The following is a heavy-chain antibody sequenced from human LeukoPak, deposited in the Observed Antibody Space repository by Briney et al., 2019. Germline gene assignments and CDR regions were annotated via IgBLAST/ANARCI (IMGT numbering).Heavy chain of an antibody. CDR3: TRDRERYSDSSGYYNY. J-gene: IGHJ2*01. D-gene: IGHD3-22*01. CDR2: IRSKAYGGTT. V-gene: IGHV3-49*04. Sequence: GGSLRLSCTASGFTFGDYAMSWVRQAPGKGMEWVGFIRSKAYGGTTEYAASVKGRFTISRDDSKSIAYLQMNSLKTEDTAVYYCTRDRERYSDSSGYYNYWGRGTLVTVSS. CDR1: GFTFGDYA.